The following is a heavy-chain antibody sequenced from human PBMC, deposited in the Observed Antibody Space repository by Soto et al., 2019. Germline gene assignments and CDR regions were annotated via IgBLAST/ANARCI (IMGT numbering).Heavy chain of an antibody. V-gene: IGHV3-30*18. J-gene: IGHJ3*01. CDR1: GFYFSDFG. CDR3: AKDFGNLAGGFDAVDF. CDR2: ISDDGSQK. D-gene: IGHD3-10*01. Sequence: QVNLVESGGGVVQPGKSLRLSCAASGFYFSDFGLNWVRQAPGKGLEWVASISDDGSQKYYVDSVKGRFTISRDNSMNTLYLEVNSLTTDDTAVYFCAKDFGNLAGGFDAVDFWGHGTMLTVSS.